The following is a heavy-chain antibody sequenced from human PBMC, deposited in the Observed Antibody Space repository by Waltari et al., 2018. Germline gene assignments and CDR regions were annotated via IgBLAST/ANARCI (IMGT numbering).Heavy chain of an antibody. J-gene: IGHJ5*02. CDR3: AKSPQRTTANWFDT. V-gene: IGHV1-69*04. CDR1: GGTFSSNA. CDR2: ILPLLGIK. D-gene: IGHD1-1*01. Sequence: QIHLIQSGAEVKEPGSSVKVPCKVSGGTFSSNAFSWVRQAPGQGLAWMGVILPLLGIKEYPERIKARVTITADESTKTAYMVLNSLTANDTAVYYCAKSPQRTTANWFDTWGQGMLVTVSS.